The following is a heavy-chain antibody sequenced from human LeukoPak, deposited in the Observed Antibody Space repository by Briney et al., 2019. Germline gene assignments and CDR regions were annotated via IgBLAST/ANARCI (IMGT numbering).Heavy chain of an antibody. CDR1: GGSISSGSYY. CDR2: VYTSGST. D-gene: IGHD3-16*01. V-gene: IGHV4-61*02. J-gene: IGHJ5*02. Sequence: PSETLSLTCTVSGGSISSGSYYWSWIRQPAGKGLEWIGRVYTSGSTHYNPSLKSRVTISVDTSKNQFSLKLSSVTAADTAVYYCATMYYVSKRFDPWGQGTLVTVSS. CDR3: ATMYYVSKRFDP.